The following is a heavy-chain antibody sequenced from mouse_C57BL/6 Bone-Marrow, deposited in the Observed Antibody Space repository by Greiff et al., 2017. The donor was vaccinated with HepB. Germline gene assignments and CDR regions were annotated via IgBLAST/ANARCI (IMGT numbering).Heavy chain of an antibody. CDR2: IWGGGST. CDR1: GFSLTSYG. J-gene: IGHJ3*01. CDR3: ASSYSNYPFAY. D-gene: IGHD2-5*01. Sequence: VKLMESGPGLVAPSQSLSITCTVSGFSLTSYGVDWVRQSPGKGLEWLGVIWGGGSTNYNSAIKSRLSISTDNSKSQVFLNMNSLQTYDTAMYYCASSYSNYPFAYWGQGTLVTVSA. V-gene: IGHV2-6*01.